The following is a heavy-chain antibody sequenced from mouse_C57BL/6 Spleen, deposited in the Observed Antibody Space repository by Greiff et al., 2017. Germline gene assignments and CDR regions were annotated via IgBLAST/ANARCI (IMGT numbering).Heavy chain of an antibody. J-gene: IGHJ3*01. D-gene: IGHD2-10*02. CDR3: ASAYGNHRFAY. CDR1: GFSLTSYG. Sequence: VQRVESGPGLVAPSQSLSITCTVSGFSLTSYGVDWVRQSPGKGLEWLGVIWGVGSTNYNSALKSRLSISKDNSKSQVFLKMNSLQTDDTAMYYCASAYGNHRFAYWGQGTLVTVSA. V-gene: IGHV2-6*01. CDR2: IWGVGST.